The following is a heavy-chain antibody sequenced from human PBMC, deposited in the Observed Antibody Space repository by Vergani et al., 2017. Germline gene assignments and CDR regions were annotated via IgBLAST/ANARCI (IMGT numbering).Heavy chain of an antibody. CDR1: GFTFSSYG. Sequence: QVQLVESGGGVVQPGRSLRLSCAASGFTFSSYGMHWVRQAPGKGLEWVAVIWYDGSNKYYADSVKGRFTISRDNSKNTLYLQMNSLRAEDTAVYYCARDYFGYCSGGSCSDYGMDVWGQGTTVTVSS. CDR3: ARDYFGYCSGGSCSDYGMDV. CDR2: IWYDGSNK. D-gene: IGHD2-15*01. V-gene: IGHV3-33*01. J-gene: IGHJ6*02.